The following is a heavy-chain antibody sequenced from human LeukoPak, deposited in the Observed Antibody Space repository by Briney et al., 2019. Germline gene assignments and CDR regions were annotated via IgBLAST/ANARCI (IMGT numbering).Heavy chain of an antibody. CDR2: IKSKTDGGTT. J-gene: IGHJ4*02. CDR1: GFTFSNAW. V-gene: IGHV3-15*01. D-gene: IGHD6-19*01. CDR3: TTLIHGYSSGWVHY. Sequence: KPGGSLRLSCAASGFTFSNAWMSWVRQAPGKGLEWVGRIKSKTDGGTTDYAAPVKGRFTISRDDSKNTLYLQMNSLKTEDTAVYCCTTLIHGYSSGWVHYWGQGTLVTVSS.